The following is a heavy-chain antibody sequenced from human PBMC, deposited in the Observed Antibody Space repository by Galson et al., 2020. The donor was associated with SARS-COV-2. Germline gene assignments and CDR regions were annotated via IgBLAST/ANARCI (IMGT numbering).Heavy chain of an antibody. CDR3: ARHDDGYCSSTSCYKKDAFDI. D-gene: IGHD2-2*02. J-gene: IGHJ3*02. V-gene: IGHV4-59*08. CDR2: IYYSGST. CDR1: GGSISSYY. Sequence: ETSETLSLTCTVSGGSISSYYWSWIRQPPGKGLEWIGYIYYSGSTNYNPSLKSRVTISVDTSKNQFSLKLSSVTAADTAVYYCARHDDGYCSSTSCYKKDAFDIWGQGTMVTVSS.